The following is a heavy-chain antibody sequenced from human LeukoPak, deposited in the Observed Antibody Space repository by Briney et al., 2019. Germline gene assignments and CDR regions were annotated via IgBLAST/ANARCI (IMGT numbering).Heavy chain of an antibody. Sequence: GGSLRLSCAASGSTFSSYAMHWVRQAPGKGLGWVAVISYDGSNKYYADSVKGRFTISRDNSKNTLYLQMNSLRAEDTAVYYCAKTYSITMVRGVHWGQGTLVTVSS. CDR3: AKTYSITMVRGVH. D-gene: IGHD3-10*01. J-gene: IGHJ4*02. V-gene: IGHV3-30-3*02. CDR1: GSTFSSYA. CDR2: ISYDGSNK.